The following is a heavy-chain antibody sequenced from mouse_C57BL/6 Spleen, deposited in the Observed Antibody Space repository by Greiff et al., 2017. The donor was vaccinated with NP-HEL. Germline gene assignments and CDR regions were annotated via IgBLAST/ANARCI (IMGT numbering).Heavy chain of an antibody. J-gene: IGHJ3*01. CDR2: ISDGGSYT. Sequence: EVKLMESGGGLVKPGGSLKLSCAASGFTFSSYAMSWVRQTPEKRLEWVATISDGGSYTYYPDNVKGRFTISRDNAKTNLYLQMSHLKSEDTAMYYCARDDYDGVAWFAYWGQGTLVTVSA. D-gene: IGHD2-4*01. CDR3: ARDDYDGVAWFAY. CDR1: GFTFSSYA. V-gene: IGHV5-4*01.